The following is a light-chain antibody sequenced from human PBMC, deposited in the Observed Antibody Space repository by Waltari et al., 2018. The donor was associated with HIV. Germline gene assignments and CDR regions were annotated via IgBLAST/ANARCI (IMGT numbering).Light chain of an antibody. Sequence: QPVVTQSPSAAASLGASVKLTCTLSSGHSDYAIAWHQQHPQKGPRYLMRLNNEGSHYKGDGIPDRFSGSSSGAERYLIISSLQSGDEADYYCQTWDTGIIIFGGGTKLTVL. CDR1: SGHSDYA. J-gene: IGLJ2*01. V-gene: IGLV4-69*01. CDR3: QTWDTGIII. CDR2: LNNEGSH.